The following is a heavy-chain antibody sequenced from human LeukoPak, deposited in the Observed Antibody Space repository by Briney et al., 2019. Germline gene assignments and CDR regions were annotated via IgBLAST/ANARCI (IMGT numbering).Heavy chain of an antibody. CDR1: GYTFSSYD. J-gene: IGHJ4*02. D-gene: IGHD5-18*01. CDR3: ARDPIRGYSYGSDY. Sequence: ASVKVSCKASGYTFSSYDVNWVRQASGHGLGWLGWVSAYNGNTNYAQKLQGRVTMTTDTSTSTAYMELRSLRSDDTAVYYCARDPIRGYSYGSDYWGQGTLVTVSS. CDR2: VSAYNGNT. V-gene: IGHV1-18*01.